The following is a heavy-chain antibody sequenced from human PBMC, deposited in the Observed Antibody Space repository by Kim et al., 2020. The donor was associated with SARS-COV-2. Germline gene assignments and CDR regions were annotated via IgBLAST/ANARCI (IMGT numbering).Heavy chain of an antibody. D-gene: IGHD3-10*01. Sequence: GGSLRLSCAASGFTFSSYWMSWVRQAPGKGLEWVANIKQDGSEKYYVDSVKGRFTISRDNAKNSLYLQMNSLRAEDTAVYYCARAREYYGSGSPYLGFYYYYGMDVWGQGTTVTVSS. V-gene: IGHV3-7*03. CDR3: ARAREYYGSGSPYLGFYYYYGMDV. J-gene: IGHJ6*02. CDR1: GFTFSSYW. CDR2: IKQDGSEK.